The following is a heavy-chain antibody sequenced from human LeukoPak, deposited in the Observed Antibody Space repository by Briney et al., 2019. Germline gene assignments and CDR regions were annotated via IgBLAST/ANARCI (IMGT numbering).Heavy chain of an antibody. CDR2: ISWNSGSI. D-gene: IGHD5-18*01. J-gene: IGHJ3*02. Sequence: PGGSLRLSCAASGFTFDDYAMHWVRQAPGKGLEWVSGISWNSGSIGYADSVKGRFTISRDNAKNSLYLQMNSLRAEDTALYYCAKDTAADTAQGDDAFDIWGQGTMVTVSS. CDR1: GFTFDDYA. CDR3: AKDTAADTAQGDDAFDI. V-gene: IGHV3-9*01.